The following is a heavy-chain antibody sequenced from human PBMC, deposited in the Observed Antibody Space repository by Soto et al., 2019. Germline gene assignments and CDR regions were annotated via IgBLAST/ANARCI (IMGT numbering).Heavy chain of an antibody. Sequence: SETLSLTCTVSGGSISSGDYYWSWIRQPPGKGLEWIGYIYYSGSTYYNASLKSRITISVDTSKNQFSLKLSSVTAADTAVYYCARSDTTMVPNFDYWGQGALVTVS. CDR2: IYYSGST. V-gene: IGHV4-30-4*01. CDR3: ARSDTTMVPNFDY. J-gene: IGHJ4*02. D-gene: IGHD5-18*01. CDR1: GGSISSGDYY.